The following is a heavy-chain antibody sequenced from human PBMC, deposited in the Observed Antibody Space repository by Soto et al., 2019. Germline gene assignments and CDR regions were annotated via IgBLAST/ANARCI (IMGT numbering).Heavy chain of an antibody. CDR1: GGSISSGGYY. D-gene: IGHD3-16*01. CDR3: ARTGWPQSSYYFDY. V-gene: IGHV4-31*02. Sequence: SETLSLTCTVSGGSISSGGYYWSWIRQHPGKGLEWIGYIYYSGSTYYNPSLKSRVTISVDTSKNQFSLKLSSVTADDTAVYYCARTGWPQSSYYFDYWGQGTLVTVSS. CDR2: IYYSGST. J-gene: IGHJ4*02.